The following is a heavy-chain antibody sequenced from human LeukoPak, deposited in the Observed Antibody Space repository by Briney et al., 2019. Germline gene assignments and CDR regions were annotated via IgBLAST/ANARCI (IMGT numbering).Heavy chain of an antibody. CDR2: IIPIFGIA. J-gene: IGHJ6*02. CDR1: GGTFSSYA. CDR3: ARAGSGDYYYYGMDV. V-gene: IGHV1-69*04. D-gene: IGHD3-10*01. Sequence: SVKVSCKASGGTFSSYAISWVRQAPGQGLEWMGRIIPIFGIANYAQKFQGRVTITADKSTSTAYMELSSLRSEDTAVYYCARAGSGDYYYYGMDVWGQGTTDTVSS.